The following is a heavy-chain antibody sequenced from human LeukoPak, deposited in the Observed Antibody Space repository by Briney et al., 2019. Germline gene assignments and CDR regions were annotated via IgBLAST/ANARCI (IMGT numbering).Heavy chain of an antibody. J-gene: IGHJ6*02. Sequence: PSETLSLTCTVSGGSISSYYWSWIRQPPGKGLEWIGYIYYSGSTNYNPSLKGRVTISVDTSKNQFSLKLSSVTAADTAVYYCASMGMTRRGMDVWGQGTTVTVSS. CDR3: ASMGMTRRGMDV. CDR2: IYYSGST. CDR1: GGSISSYY. D-gene: IGHD7-27*01. V-gene: IGHV4-59*08.